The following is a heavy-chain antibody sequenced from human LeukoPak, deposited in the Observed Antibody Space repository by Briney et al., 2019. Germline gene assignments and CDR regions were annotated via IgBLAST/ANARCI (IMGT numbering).Heavy chain of an antibody. D-gene: IGHD5-24*01. CDR1: GGSISSYY. J-gene: IGHJ4*02. Sequence: SETLSLTCTVSGGSISSYYWSWIRQPPGKGLEWIGYIYYSGSTDYNPSLKSRVTISVDTSKNHFSLKLSSVTAADTAVYYCARHRKRWLSLDYWGQGTLVTVSS. CDR3: ARHRKRWLSLDY. CDR2: IYYSGST. V-gene: IGHV4-59*08.